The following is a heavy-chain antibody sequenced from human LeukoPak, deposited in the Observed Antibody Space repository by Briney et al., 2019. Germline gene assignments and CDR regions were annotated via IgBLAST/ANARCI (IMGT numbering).Heavy chain of an antibody. D-gene: IGHD2-21*02. CDR2: TSSYGGST. J-gene: IGHJ4*02. CDR1: GFTFSDYA. V-gene: IGHV3-23*01. CDR3: AKDSPSVTATPHDY. Sequence: GGSLRLSCAASGFTFSDYAMSWVRQAPGKGLDWVSTTSSYGGSTYYADSVKGRFTISRDNSKNTLYLQMNSLRAEDTAVYFCAKDSPSVTATPHDYWGQGALVTVSS.